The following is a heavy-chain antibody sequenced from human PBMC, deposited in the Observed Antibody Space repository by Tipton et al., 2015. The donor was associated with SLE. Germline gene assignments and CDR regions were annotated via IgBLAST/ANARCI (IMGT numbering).Heavy chain of an antibody. CDR2: IYYTGTTT. CDR1: GGSVSSSSKY. V-gene: IGHV4-39*07. CDR3: ARLHGYSYGLNWFDP. J-gene: IGHJ5*02. Sequence: LRLSCTVSGGSVSSSSKYWAWIRQPPGKGLEWIGSIYYTGTTTYYNSFLKSRVTISVDTYKNQFSLRLTSVIAADTAVYYCARLHGYSYGLNWFDPWGQGTLISVSS. D-gene: IGHD5-24*01.